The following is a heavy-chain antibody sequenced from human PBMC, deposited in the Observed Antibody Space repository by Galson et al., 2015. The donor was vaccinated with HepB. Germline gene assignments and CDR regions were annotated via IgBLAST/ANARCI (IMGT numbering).Heavy chain of an antibody. D-gene: IGHD1-26*01. CDR2: ISGSSSYI. V-gene: IGHV3-21*01. CDR1: GSTFSSYS. Sequence: SLRLSCAASGSTFSSYSMNWVRQASGKGLEWVSSISGSSSYIYYADSVKGRFTISRDNAKNSLYLQMNNLRAEDTAVYYCARSEGGGATVPFDFWGQGILVTVSS. CDR3: ARSEGGGATVPFDF. J-gene: IGHJ4*02.